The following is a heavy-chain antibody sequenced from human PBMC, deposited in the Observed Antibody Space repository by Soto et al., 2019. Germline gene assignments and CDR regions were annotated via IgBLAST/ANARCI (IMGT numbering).Heavy chain of an antibody. CDR2: INSDGSDT. CDR3: AKDLPDPGYY. J-gene: IGHJ4*02. Sequence: PGGSLRLSCAASGFTFSSYCMHWVRQAPGKGLVWVSHINSDGSDTTYADSVKGRFTISRDNSKNTLYLQMNSLRAEDTAVYYCAKDLPDPGYYWGQGTLVTVSS. CDR1: GFTFSSYC. V-gene: IGHV3-74*01.